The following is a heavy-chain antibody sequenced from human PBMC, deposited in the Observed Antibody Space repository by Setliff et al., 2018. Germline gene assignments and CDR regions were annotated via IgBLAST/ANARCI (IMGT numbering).Heavy chain of an antibody. CDR3: ARISYYYDSSGYYYAPYWYFDL. J-gene: IGHJ2*01. V-gene: IGHV3-7*03. CDR2: IKEDGSEK. CDR1: GFTFSNYW. Sequence: GGSLRLSCEASGFTFSNYWMSWVRQAPGKGLEWVANIKEDGSEKYYVDSVKGRFTISKDTSKSQVVLTMTNMDPVDTATYYCARISYYYDSSGYYYAPYWYFDLWGRGTLVTVSS. D-gene: IGHD3-22*01.